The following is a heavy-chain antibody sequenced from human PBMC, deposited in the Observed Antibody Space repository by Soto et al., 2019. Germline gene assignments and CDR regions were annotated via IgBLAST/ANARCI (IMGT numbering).Heavy chain of an antibody. D-gene: IGHD6-13*01. Sequence: SETLSLTCTVSGGSISSYYWSWIRQPPGKGLEWIGYIYYSGSTNYNPSLKSRVTISVATSKNQFSLKLRSMPAAQTAVYYLARGIGAFDRERYLGIWGQGAMVTVS. V-gene: IGHV4-59*01. CDR2: IYYSGST. J-gene: IGHJ3*02. CDR1: GGSISSYY. CDR3: ARGIGAFDRERYLGI.